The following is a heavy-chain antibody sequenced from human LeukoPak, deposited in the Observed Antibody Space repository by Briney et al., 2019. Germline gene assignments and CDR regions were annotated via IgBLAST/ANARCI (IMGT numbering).Heavy chain of an antibody. CDR3: ASASRRYSGYDLGLNYYCYGMDV. Sequence: SVKVSCKASGGTFSSYAISWVRQAPGQGLEWMGGIIPIFGTANYAQKFQGRVTITADESTSTAYMELSSLRSEDTAVYYCASASRRYSGYDLGLNYYCYGMDVWGQGTTVTVSS. J-gene: IGHJ6*02. CDR1: GGTFSSYA. V-gene: IGHV1-69*13. D-gene: IGHD5-12*01. CDR2: IIPIFGTA.